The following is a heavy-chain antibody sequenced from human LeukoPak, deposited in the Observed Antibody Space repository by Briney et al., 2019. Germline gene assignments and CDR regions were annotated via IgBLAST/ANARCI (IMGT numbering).Heavy chain of an antibody. J-gene: IGHJ4*02. CDR1: GGSISSGDYY. CDR2: IYYSGST. D-gene: IGHD3-22*01. CDR3: ASQYYYDSSGYYF. Sequence: PSETLSLTCTVSGGSISSGDYYWSWIRQPPGKGLEWIGYIYYSGSTYYNPSLKSRVTISVDTSKNQFSLKLSSVTAADTAVYYCASQYYYDSSGYYFWGQGTLVTVSP. V-gene: IGHV4-30-4*08.